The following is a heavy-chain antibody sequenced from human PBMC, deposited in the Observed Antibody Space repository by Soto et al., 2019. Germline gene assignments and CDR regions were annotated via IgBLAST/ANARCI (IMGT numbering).Heavy chain of an antibody. CDR3: ARVPDR. V-gene: IGHV4-30-2*01. CDR1: GGSISSGGYS. Sequence: PSETLSLTCAVSGGSISSGGYSWSWLRQPPGKGLEWIGYIFHSGSTYYNPSLKSRVTISVDGSKNQFSLKLSSVTAADTAVYYCARVPDRWGQGTLVTVS. D-gene: IGHD2-2*01. CDR2: IFHSGST. J-gene: IGHJ5*02.